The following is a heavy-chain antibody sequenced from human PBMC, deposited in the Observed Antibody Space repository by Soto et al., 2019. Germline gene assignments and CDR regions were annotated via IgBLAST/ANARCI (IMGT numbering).Heavy chain of an antibody. D-gene: IGHD3-22*01. CDR2: CIPIFVSV. V-gene: IGHV1-69*01. CDR1: GGTVSSYA. J-gene: IGHJ4*02. Sequence: QVHLVQSGAEVKKPGSSVKVSCKASGGTVSSYAITWVRQAPGKGLEWMGVCIPIFVSVHYAQKFQGRVTITADESTSTAYMELSGLRSEDTAIYYCARDLSSDSTGFRGYDLWGQGTLVTVSS. CDR3: ARDLSSDSTGFRGYDL.